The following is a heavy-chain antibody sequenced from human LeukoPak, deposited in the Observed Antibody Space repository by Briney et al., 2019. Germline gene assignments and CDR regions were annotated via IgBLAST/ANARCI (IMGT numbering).Heavy chain of an antibody. CDR2: ISYDGSNK. J-gene: IGHJ3*02. CDR1: GFTFSSYA. Sequence: GRSLRLSCAASGFTFSSYAMHWVRQAPGKGLEWVAVISYDGSNKYYADSVKGRFTISGDNSKNTLYLQMNSLRAEDTAVYYCARVGNGDYLYALDIWGQGTMVTVSS. CDR3: ARVGNGDYLYALDI. V-gene: IGHV3-30*04. D-gene: IGHD4-17*01.